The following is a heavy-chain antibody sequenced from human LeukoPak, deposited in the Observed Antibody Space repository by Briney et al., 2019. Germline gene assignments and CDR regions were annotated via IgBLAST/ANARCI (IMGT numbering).Heavy chain of an antibody. J-gene: IGHJ4*02. CDR3: ARDQGLYYDFWSGYYSGRYFDY. CDR2: ISAYNGNT. D-gene: IGHD3-3*01. CDR1: GYTFTSYG. V-gene: IGHV1-18*01. Sequence: ASVKVSCKASGYTFTSYGIIWVRQAPGQGLEWMGWISAYNGNTNYAQKLQGRVTMTTDTSTSTAYMELRSLKSDDTAVYYCARDQGLYYDFWSGYYSGRYFDYWGQGTLVTVSS.